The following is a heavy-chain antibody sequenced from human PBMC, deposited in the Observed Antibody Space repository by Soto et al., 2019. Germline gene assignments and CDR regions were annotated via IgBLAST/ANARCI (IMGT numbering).Heavy chain of an antibody. Sequence: QVQLVQSGAEVKKPGASVKVSCKASGYTFSSYDISWVRQAPGQGLEWMGWISAYNGNTNYAQNLQGRVTMTTDTSTSTAYIELRSLRSDDTAVYYCARVPIVVVTAANYYGMDVGGQGTTVTVSS. CDR2: ISAYNGNT. CDR1: GYTFSSYD. CDR3: ARVPIVVVTAANYYGMDV. V-gene: IGHV1-18*04. J-gene: IGHJ6*02. D-gene: IGHD2-21*02.